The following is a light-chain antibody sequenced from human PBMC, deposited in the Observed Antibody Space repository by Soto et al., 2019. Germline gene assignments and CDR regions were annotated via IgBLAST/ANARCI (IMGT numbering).Light chain of an antibody. J-gene: IGKJ1*01. CDR1: QSITSW. Sequence: DIQMTQSPSTLSASVGDRVSVTCRASQSITSWLAWYQQKPGKAPKLLIYQASSLESGVPSRFSGSRSGTDFTLTISSLQPDDFATYYCQHYDTYPLTFGQGTKVEIK. CDR3: QHYDTYPLT. V-gene: IGKV1-5*03. CDR2: QAS.